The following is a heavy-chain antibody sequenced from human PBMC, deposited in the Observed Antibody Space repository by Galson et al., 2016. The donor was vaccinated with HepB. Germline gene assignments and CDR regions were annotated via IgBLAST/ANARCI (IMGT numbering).Heavy chain of an antibody. CDR1: GLRVGTTY. CDR2: VYSNNIT. CDR3: ARGCGGGCYGSGGWYFDL. D-gene: IGHD2-21*02. J-gene: IGHJ2*01. Sequence: SLRLSCATSGLRVGTTYMAWVRQTPGKGLEWVSIVYSNNITHYADSVQGRFTISRDKSKNTVYLQLSSLRVEDTAVYYCARGCGGGCYGSGGWYFDLWGRGTLVSVSS. V-gene: IGHV3-53*01.